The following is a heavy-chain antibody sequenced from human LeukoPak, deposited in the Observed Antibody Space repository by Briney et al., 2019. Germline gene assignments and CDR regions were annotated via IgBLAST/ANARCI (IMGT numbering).Heavy chain of an antibody. CDR2: IWYDGSNK. V-gene: IGHV3-33*01. CDR1: GFTFSSNG. J-gene: IGHJ4*02. Sequence: GGSLRLSCAASGFTFSSNGMHWVRQAPGKGLEWVAVIWYDGSNKYYADSVKGRFTISRDNSENTLYLQMNSLRAEDTAVYYCARAHCGGDCFTHYWGQGTLVTGSS. CDR3: ARAHCGGDCFTHY. D-gene: IGHD2-21*02.